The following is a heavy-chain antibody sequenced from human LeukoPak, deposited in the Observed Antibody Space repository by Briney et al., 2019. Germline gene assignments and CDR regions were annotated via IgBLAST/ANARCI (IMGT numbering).Heavy chain of an antibody. J-gene: IGHJ2*01. Sequence: PSQTLSLTCGVSGDSISSGDYYWSWIRQPPGKGLEWIGYIHYSGSTYYRPSLKSRVSMSVDTSKNQFSLKLSSVTAADTAVYYCAREYIPTIVVPAATSNYWYFDLWGRGTLVTVSS. CDR2: IHYSGST. V-gene: IGHV4-30-4*08. CDR3: AREYIPTIVVPAATSNYWYFDL. CDR1: GDSISSGDYY. D-gene: IGHD2-2*01.